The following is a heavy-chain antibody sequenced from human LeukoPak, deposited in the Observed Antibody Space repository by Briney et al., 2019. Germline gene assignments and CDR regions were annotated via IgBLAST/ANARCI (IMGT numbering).Heavy chain of an antibody. CDR3: ARAPSLKARFDP. CDR2: IFYSGST. V-gene: IGHV4-59*01. Sequence: SETLSLTCTVSGGSISSYYWNWIRQPPGKGLEWIGYIFYSGSTNYNPSLKSRVTISVDTSKNQFSLKLSSVTAADTAVYYCARAPSLKARFDPWGRGTLVTVSS. CDR1: GGSISSYY. J-gene: IGHJ5*02.